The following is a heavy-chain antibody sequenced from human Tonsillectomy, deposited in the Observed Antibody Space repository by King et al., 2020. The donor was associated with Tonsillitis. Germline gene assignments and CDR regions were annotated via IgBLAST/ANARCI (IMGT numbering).Heavy chain of an antibody. D-gene: IGHD3-16*01. J-gene: IGHJ6*02. CDR2: ISYDGSNR. CDR1: GFTFSNYA. V-gene: IGHV3-30*04. Sequence: VQLVESGGGVVQPGGSLRLSCAASGFTFSNYAMHWVRQAPGKGLEWVAVISYDGSNRHYADSVKGRFTISRDKSKNTQYLQLNSLSAEETAVYYCAKDLGNAWVWCGVDVWGQGTTVTVSS. CDR3: AKDLGNAWVWCGVDV.